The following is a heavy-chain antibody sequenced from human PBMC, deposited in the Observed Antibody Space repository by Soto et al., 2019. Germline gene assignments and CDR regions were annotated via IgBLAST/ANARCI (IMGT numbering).Heavy chain of an antibody. CDR2: IKTDGGST. Sequence: EVQLVESGGGLVQPGGSLRLSCAASGFTFSAYWIHWVRQAPEKGLEWVSRIKTDGGSTDYADSVKGRFTISRDNAKNILYLQMESLRVEETAVYYCAKREGNTFGLFHWGQGTLVTVSS. D-gene: IGHD5-18*01. CDR3: AKREGNTFGLFH. V-gene: IGHV3-74*01. J-gene: IGHJ4*02. CDR1: GFTFSAYW.